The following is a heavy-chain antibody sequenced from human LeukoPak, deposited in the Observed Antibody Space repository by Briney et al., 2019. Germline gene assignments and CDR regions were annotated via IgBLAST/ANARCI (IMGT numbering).Heavy chain of an antibody. CDR2: IKSKTDGGTT. Sequence: GGSLRLSCAASGFTFSNAWMNWVRQAPGKGLEWVGRIKSKTDGGTTDCAAPVKGRFTISRDDSKNALYLQMNSLKDEDTAVYYCTWMATVITVDFWGQGTLVTVSS. CDR3: TWMATVITVDF. J-gene: IGHJ4*02. D-gene: IGHD4-17*01. CDR1: GFTFSNAW. V-gene: IGHV3-15*07.